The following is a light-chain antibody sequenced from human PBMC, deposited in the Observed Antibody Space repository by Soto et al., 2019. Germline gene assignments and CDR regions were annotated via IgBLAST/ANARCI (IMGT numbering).Light chain of an antibody. CDR2: GAS. Sequence: EIVLTQSPGTLSLSPGERASLSCRASQTVMSRFLAWYQHKPSQAPRLLIYGASSRAPGTPDRFSGSGSGRDFTLTISRLEPEDFAVYFCQQYGSSPLTFGGGTKMEIK. CDR1: QTVMSRF. J-gene: IGKJ4*01. CDR3: QQYGSSPLT. V-gene: IGKV3-20*01.